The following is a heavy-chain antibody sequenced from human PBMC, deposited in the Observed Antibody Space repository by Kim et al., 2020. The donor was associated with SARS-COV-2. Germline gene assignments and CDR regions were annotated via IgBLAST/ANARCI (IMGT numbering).Heavy chain of an antibody. CDR2: IYHSGST. CDR3: ARAPQPYSSSWYDYYYGMDV. J-gene: IGHJ6*02. V-gene: IGHV4-30-2*01. Sequence: SETLSLTCAVSGGPISSGGYSWCWIRQPPGKGLEWIGYIYHSGSTYYNPSLKSRVTISVDRSKNQFSLKLSSVTAADTAVYYCARAPQPYSSSWYDYYYGMDVWGQGTTVTVSS. D-gene: IGHD6-13*01. CDR1: GGPISSGGYS.